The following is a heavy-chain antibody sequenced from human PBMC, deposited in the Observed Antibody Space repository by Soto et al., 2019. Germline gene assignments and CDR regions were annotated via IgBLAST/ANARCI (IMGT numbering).Heavy chain of an antibody. J-gene: IGHJ6*02. Sequence: QVQLVESGGGVVQPGRSLRLSCAASGFTFSSYAMHWVRQAPGKGLEWVAVISYDGSNKYYADSVKGRFTISRDNSKNSLDLQMNSLRAEDTAVYYCARDRSSWYPYYYGRDVWGQGTTVTVSS. V-gene: IGHV3-30-3*01. CDR3: ARDRSSWYPYYYGRDV. CDR2: ISYDGSNK. CDR1: GFTFSSYA. D-gene: IGHD6-13*01.